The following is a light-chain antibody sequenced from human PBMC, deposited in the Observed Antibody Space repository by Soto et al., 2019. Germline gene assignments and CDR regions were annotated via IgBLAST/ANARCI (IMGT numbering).Light chain of an antibody. Sequence: EIVLTQSPGTLSLSPGERATLSCRASQSVGSYLAWYQQKPGQAPRLLIYDSSNRATGTPARFSGSGSGTDFTLTISSLEPEDFALYYCQQRSTWPTFGQGTRLEIK. J-gene: IGKJ5*01. V-gene: IGKV3-11*01. CDR1: QSVGSY. CDR3: QQRSTWPT. CDR2: DSS.